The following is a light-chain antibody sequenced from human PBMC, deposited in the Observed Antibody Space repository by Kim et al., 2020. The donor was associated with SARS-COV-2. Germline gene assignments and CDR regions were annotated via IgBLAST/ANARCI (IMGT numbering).Light chain of an antibody. Sequence: SPGERATLSCRASQSVDSYLAWYQHKPGQAPRLLIHGTSTRDIGIPARFSGSGSGTEFTLTISSLQSEDFAVYYCQQYKDWPPVTFGGGTKVDIK. CDR2: GTS. CDR3: QQYKDWPPVT. CDR1: QSVDSY. J-gene: IGKJ4*01. V-gene: IGKV3-15*01.